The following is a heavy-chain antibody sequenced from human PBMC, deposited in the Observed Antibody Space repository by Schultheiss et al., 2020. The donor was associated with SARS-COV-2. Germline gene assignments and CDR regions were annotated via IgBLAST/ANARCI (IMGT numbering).Heavy chain of an antibody. CDR3: ARRPAVAGRVAHP. V-gene: IGHV3-21*01. CDR1: GFTFSSYD. CDR2: ISSSSSYI. Sequence: GGSLRLSCAASGFTFSSYDMNWVRQAPGKGLEWVSSISSSSSYIYYADSVKGRFTISRDNAKNSLYLQMNSLRAEDTAVYYCARRPAVAGRVAHPWGQGTLVTVSS. J-gene: IGHJ5*02. D-gene: IGHD6-19*01.